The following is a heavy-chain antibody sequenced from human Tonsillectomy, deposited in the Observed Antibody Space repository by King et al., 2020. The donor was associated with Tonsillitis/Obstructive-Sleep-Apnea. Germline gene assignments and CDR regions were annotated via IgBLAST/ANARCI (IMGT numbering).Heavy chain of an antibody. J-gene: IGHJ3*02. CDR2: ISPGDSDT. CDR3: ARWCDIGTYSSCGVFAI. D-gene: IGHD2-21*01. V-gene: IGHV5-51*03. CDR1: GYSFTTHW. Sequence: VQLVESGAEVKKPGESLKISCKGSGYSFTTHWIGWVRQMPGKGLEWMGIISPGDSDTRYSPSFQGQVTISADKSISSAYLQWSSLKASDPALYYFARWCDIGTYSSCGVFAIWGQGTTVTVSS.